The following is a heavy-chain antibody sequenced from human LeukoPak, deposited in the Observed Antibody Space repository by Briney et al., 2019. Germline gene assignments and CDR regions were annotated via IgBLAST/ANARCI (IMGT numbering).Heavy chain of an antibody. J-gene: IGHJ6*02. CDR2: IYSGGST. V-gene: IGHV3-66*01. CDR1: GFTVSSNY. Sequence: GGSLRLSCAASGFTVSSNYMSWVRQAPGKGLEWVSVIYSGGSTYYADSVKGRFTISRDNSKNTLYLQMNSLRAEDTAVYYRARAPPPPDYYYYYGMDVWGQGTTVTVSS. CDR3: ARAPPPPDYYYYYGMDV.